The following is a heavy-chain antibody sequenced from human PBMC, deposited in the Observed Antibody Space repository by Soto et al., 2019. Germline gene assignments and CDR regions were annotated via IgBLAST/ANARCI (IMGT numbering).Heavy chain of an antibody. Sequence: EVQLEQSGAEVKKPGESLRISCKGSGYSFTSYWISWVRQMPGKGLEWMGRIDPSDSYTNYSPSFQGHVTISADKSISTAYLQWRGLKASDTAMYCCARLGSGNYYMVYWGQGTLVTVSS. CDR3: ARLGSGNYYMVY. CDR2: IDPSDSYT. CDR1: GYSFTSYW. J-gene: IGHJ4*02. V-gene: IGHV5-10-1*01. D-gene: IGHD3-10*01.